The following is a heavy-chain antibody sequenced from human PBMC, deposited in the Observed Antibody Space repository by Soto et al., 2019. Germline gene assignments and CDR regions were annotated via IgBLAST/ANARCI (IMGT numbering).Heavy chain of an antibody. Sequence: EVQLVESGGGLVQPGGSLRLSCAASGFTFSSYEMNWVRQAPGKGLEWVSYISTSGSTIYYADSVRGRFTISRDNAKNSLYLQMNSLRAEDTAVYYCARASVVVVDGFDYWGPGTLVTVSA. CDR2: ISTSGSTI. J-gene: IGHJ4*02. V-gene: IGHV3-48*03. CDR3: ARASVVVVDGFDY. CDR1: GFTFSSYE. D-gene: IGHD2-15*01.